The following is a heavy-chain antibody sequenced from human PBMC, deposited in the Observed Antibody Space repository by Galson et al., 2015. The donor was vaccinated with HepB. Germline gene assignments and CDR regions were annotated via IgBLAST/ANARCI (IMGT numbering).Heavy chain of an antibody. Sequence: SLRLSCAASGFTFSSYGMHWVRQAPGKGLEWVAVIWYDGSNKYYADSVKGRFTISRDNSKNTLYLQMNSLRAEDTAVYYCARDNGITMIKGAFDIWGQGTMVTISS. D-gene: IGHD3-22*01. CDR2: IWYDGSNK. CDR1: GFTFSSYG. J-gene: IGHJ3*02. CDR3: ARDNGITMIKGAFDI. V-gene: IGHV3-33*01.